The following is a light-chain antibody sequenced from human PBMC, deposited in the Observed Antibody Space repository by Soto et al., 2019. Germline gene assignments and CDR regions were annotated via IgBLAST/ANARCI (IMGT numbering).Light chain of an antibody. V-gene: IGKV3-15*01. J-gene: IGKJ4*01. CDR3: QQFSSYPLT. CDR2: GAS. Sequence: EILMTQSPATLSVSPGERSTLSFRASQSVSSDLAWYHQKPGQAPRLLIYGASTRATGIPARFSGGGSGTDFTLTISRLEPEDFAVYYCQQFSSYPLTFGGGTKVDIK. CDR1: QSVSSD.